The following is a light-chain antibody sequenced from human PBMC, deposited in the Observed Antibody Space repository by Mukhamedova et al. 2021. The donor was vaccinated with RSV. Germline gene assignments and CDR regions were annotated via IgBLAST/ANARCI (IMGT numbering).Light chain of an antibody. CDR1: SSDVGGYNY. CDR2: DVS. Sequence: GTSSDVGGYNYVSWYQQHPGKAPKLMIYDVSKRPSGVSNRFSGSKSGNTASLTISGLQAEDEADYYCSSYTSSSTRVFGTGTKVT. J-gene: IGLJ1*01. CDR3: SSYTSSSTRV. V-gene: IGLV2-14*04.